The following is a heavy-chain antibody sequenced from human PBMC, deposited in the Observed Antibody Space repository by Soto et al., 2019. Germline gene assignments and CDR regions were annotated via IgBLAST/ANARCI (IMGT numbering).Heavy chain of an antibody. CDR2: IHLSGST. CDR3: ARQYSNAFDY. V-gene: IGHV4-59*08. CDR1: GGSISSYY. Sequence: PSETLSLTCTVSGGSISSYYWSWIRQAPGKGLEWIGYIHLSGSTKYNPSLNSRVTTSMDTSNNQFSMKVTSVTAADTAVYYCARQYSNAFDYWGQGTLVTVSS. D-gene: IGHD1-26*01. J-gene: IGHJ4*02.